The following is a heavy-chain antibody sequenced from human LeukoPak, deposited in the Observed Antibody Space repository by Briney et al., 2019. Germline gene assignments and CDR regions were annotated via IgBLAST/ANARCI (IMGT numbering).Heavy chain of an antibody. D-gene: IGHD3-16*02. Sequence: GGSLRLSCAASGFTFSDYYMSWMRQAPGKGLESVSYISSSGSTIYYADSVKGRFTISRDNAKNSLYLQMNSLRAEDTAVYYCVGGYDYIWGSYRPWGQGTLVTVSS. CDR3: VGGYDYIWGSYRP. V-gene: IGHV3-11*01. CDR2: ISSSGSTI. J-gene: IGHJ5*02. CDR1: GFTFSDYY.